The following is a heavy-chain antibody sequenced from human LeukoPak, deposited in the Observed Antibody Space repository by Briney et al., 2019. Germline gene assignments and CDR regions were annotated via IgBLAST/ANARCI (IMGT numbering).Heavy chain of an antibody. Sequence: ASVKVSCKAFGYTFTSNYMHWVRQAPGQGPEWMGVISPSGGSTTYAQKFQGRVTITRDTSASTAYMELSSLRPEDMAVYYCAREGYSSSWYPLDYWGQGTLVTVSS. CDR2: ISPSGGST. V-gene: IGHV1-46*01. CDR3: AREGYSSSWYPLDY. J-gene: IGHJ4*02. CDR1: GYTFTSNY. D-gene: IGHD6-13*01.